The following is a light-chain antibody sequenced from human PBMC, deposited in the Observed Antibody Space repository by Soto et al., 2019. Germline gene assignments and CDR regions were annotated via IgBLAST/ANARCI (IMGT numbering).Light chain of an antibody. CDR3: QQYYSYPLLT. V-gene: IGKV1-8*01. CDR2: AAS. J-gene: IGKJ4*01. Sequence: ATRMTQSPSSLSASTGDRVTITCRASQGISSYLAWYQQKPGKAPKLLIYAASTLQSGVPSRFSGSGSGTDFTLTISCLQSEDFATYYCQQYYSYPLLTFGGGTKVDIK. CDR1: QGISSY.